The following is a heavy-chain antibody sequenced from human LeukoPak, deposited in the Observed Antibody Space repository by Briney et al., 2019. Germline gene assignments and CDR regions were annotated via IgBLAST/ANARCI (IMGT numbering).Heavy chain of an antibody. V-gene: IGHV4-59*08. CDR3: ARRGDYFDY. CDR1: GRPIRRYY. CDR2: IYYSGSS. Sequence: SETLSRTCTVSGRPIRRYYWRWLRQPPGQGLEWIGYIYYSGSSNYNPSLKSRATISIDTSKNQFSLKLSSVTAADTAVYYCARRGDYFDYWGQGTLVTVSS. J-gene: IGHJ4*02.